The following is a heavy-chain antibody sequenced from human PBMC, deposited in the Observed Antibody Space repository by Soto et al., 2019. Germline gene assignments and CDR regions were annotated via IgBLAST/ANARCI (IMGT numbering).Heavy chain of an antibody. CDR1: GGCISSSTYY. Sequence: PSETLSLTCTVSGGCISSSTYYWGWMRQPPGKGLEWIASFFIGGNTYYNPSLKSRVTISVDRSKNQFSLKLSSVTAADTAVYYCAGGIADRPLGSWGQGTLVTVSS. CDR2: FFIGGNT. CDR3: AGGIADRPLGS. V-gene: IGHV4-39*07. D-gene: IGHD6-13*01. J-gene: IGHJ5*02.